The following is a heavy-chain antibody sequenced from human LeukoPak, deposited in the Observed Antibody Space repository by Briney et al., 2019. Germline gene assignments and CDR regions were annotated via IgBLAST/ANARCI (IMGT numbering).Heavy chain of an antibody. V-gene: IGHV4-59*08. J-gene: IGHJ4*02. CDR1: GGSISCYY. Sequence: SETLSLTCTVSGGSISCYYWSWIRQPPGKGLEWIGYIYYSGSTSYNPSLKSRVTISVDTSKNQFSLKLNSVTAADTAVYYCASTPKPYGSGSYWYGAAFDYWGQGTLVTVSS. CDR2: IYYSGST. CDR3: ASTPKPYGSGSYWYGAAFDY. D-gene: IGHD3-10*01.